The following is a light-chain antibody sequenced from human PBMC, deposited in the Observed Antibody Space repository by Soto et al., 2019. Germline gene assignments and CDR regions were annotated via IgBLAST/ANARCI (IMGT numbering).Light chain of an antibody. J-gene: IGKJ4*01. CDR1: QDVNNY. V-gene: IGKV1-27*01. CDR3: QKHNSVPLT. CDR2: AAS. Sequence: DIQMTQSPSSLSASVVERVTITCRASQDVNNYLSWYQQKPGKVPKLLIYAASTLQSGVPSRFSGSGSGTAFTLTINSLQPEDVGSYYCQKHNSVPLTFGGGTKVEIK.